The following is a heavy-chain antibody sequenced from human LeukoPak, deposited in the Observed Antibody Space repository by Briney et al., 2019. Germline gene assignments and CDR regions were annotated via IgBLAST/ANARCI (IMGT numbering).Heavy chain of an antibody. D-gene: IGHD3-3*01. CDR2: ISSSGSTI. Sequence: PVGSLRLSCAASGFTFCSYAMEWGRQAPGKGLWCVSYISSSGSTIYYADSVKGRFTISRDNAKNSLYLQMNSLRAEDTAVYYCARDRYDFWSGYSLNWFDPWGQGTLVTVSS. CDR1: GFTFCSYA. V-gene: IGHV3-48*03. CDR3: ARDRYDFWSGYSLNWFDP. J-gene: IGHJ5*02.